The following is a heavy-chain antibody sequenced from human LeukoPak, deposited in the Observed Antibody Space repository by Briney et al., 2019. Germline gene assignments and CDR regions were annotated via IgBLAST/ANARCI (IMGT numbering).Heavy chain of an antibody. V-gene: IGHV3-66*01. D-gene: IGHD6-13*01. CDR3: AKDRSSMDSSSWYGRDWFDP. Sequence: GGSLRLSCAASGLSVSTNSMSWVRQAPGKGLEWVSVIYSGDSTYYGDSVKGRFTISSDKSKNTVYLQMNSLRAEDTAVYYCAKDRSSMDSSSWYGRDWFDPWGQGTLVTVSS. CDR1: GLSVSTNS. CDR2: IYSGDST. J-gene: IGHJ5*02.